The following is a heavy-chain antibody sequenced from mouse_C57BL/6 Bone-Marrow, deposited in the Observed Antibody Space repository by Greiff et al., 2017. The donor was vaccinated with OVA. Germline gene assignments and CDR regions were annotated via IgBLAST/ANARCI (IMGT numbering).Heavy chain of an antibody. Sequence: VQLQQSGAELVRPGTSVKMSCKASGYTFTNYWIGWAKQRPGHGLEWIGDIYPGGGYTNYNEKFKGKATLTADKSSSTANMQFSRLISEDSAIYYCARRVPYYVSSYPYYFDYWGQGTTLTVSS. D-gene: IGHD1-1*01. CDR3: ARRVPYYVSSYPYYFDY. V-gene: IGHV1-63*01. J-gene: IGHJ2*01. CDR1: GYTFTNYW. CDR2: IYPGGGYT.